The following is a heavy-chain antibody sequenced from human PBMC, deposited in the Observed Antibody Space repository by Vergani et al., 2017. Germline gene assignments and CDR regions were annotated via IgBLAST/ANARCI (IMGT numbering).Heavy chain of an antibody. CDR1: GGTFSSYG. CDR3: ARDMAGGTLEGAVAAY. J-gene: IGHJ4*02. CDR2: ISAYNGNT. Sequence: QVQLVQSGAEVKKPGSSVKVSCKASGGTFSSYGISWVRQAPGQGLEWMGWISAYNGNTNYAQKLQGRVTMTTDTSTSTAYMALRSLRSDDTAVYYCARDMAGGTLEGAVAAYWGQGTLVTVSS. D-gene: IGHD6-19*01. V-gene: IGHV1-18*01.